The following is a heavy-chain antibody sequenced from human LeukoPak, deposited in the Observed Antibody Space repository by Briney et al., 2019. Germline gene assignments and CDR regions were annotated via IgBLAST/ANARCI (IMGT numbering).Heavy chain of an antibody. CDR3: AKVSISGGVPPAIGAFDI. CDR1: GFTFSSYA. CDR2: ISGSGGST. V-gene: IGHV3-23*01. J-gene: IGHJ3*02. Sequence: GGSLRLSCAASGFTFSSYAMSWVRQAPGKGLEWVSAISGSGGSTYYADSVKGRFTISRDNSKNTLYLQMNSLRAEDTAVYYCAKVSISGGVPPAIGAFDIRGQGTMVTVSS. D-gene: IGHD2-2*02.